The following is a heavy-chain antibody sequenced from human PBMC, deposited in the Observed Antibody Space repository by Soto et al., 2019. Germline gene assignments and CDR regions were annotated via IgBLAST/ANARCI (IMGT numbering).Heavy chain of an antibody. V-gene: IGHV1-46*02. CDR2: INPSGGST. CDR3: ARDGQLERLDFDY. J-gene: IGHJ4*02. Sequence: GASVKVSCKESRYTFNSNYMHWVRHAPGQGLEWMGIINPSGGSTSYAQKFQGRVTMTRDASTSTVYMELSSLRSEDTAVYYCARDGQLERLDFDYWGQGTLVTVSS. D-gene: IGHD1-1*01. CDR1: RYTFNSNY.